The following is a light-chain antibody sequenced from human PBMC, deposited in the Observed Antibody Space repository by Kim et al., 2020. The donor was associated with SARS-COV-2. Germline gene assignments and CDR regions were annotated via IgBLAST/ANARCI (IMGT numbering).Light chain of an antibody. CDR2: DAS. J-gene: IGKJ2*01. V-gene: IGKV3-20*01. CDR3: QQYQWAPDT. CDR1: ERLPRNY. Sequence: EIVLTQSPGTLSLSPGERATLSCRASERLPRNYLAWFQQKPGQAPRLLIYDASSRATGVPDRFSGSGSGTDFTLTISRLEPEDFAVYFCQQYQWAPDTFGQGTKLEI.